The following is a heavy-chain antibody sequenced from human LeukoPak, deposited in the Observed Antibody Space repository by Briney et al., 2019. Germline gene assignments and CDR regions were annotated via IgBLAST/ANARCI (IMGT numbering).Heavy chain of an antibody. Sequence: ASVKVSCKASGYTFTSYGISWVRQAPGQGLEWMGWISAYNGNTNYAQKLQGRVTMTTDTSTSTAYMELTSLRSDDTAVYYCAREVAAATGAHWFDPWGQGTLVTVSS. CDR3: AREVAAATGAHWFDP. D-gene: IGHD2-2*01. CDR2: ISAYNGNT. J-gene: IGHJ5*02. V-gene: IGHV1-18*01. CDR1: GYTFTSYG.